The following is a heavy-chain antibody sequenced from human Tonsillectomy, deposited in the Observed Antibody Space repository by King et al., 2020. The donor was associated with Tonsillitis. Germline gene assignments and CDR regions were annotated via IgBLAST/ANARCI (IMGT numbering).Heavy chain of an antibody. Sequence: VQLQQWGAGLLKPSETLSLTCAVYDGSFSGYYWSWIRQPPGQGLEWIGEINHSGSTNCNPSLRSLVTISVDTSKNQFSLRLSSLTAADTAVYYCARGGVYCGGDCYVDRWGQGTLVTVSS. D-gene: IGHD2-21*01. CDR2: INHSGST. J-gene: IGHJ4*02. CDR3: ARGGVYCGGDCYVDR. CDR1: DGSFSGYY. V-gene: IGHV4-34*01.